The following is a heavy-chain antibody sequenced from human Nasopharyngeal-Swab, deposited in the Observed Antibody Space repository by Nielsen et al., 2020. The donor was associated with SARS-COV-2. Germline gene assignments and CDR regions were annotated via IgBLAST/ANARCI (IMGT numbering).Heavy chain of an antibody. D-gene: IGHD4-23*01. CDR1: GFTFSSYS. V-gene: IGHV3-33*08. J-gene: IGHJ4*02. CDR3: AAAPSGDYGGY. CDR2: IWYDGSNK. Sequence: GESLKISCAASGFTFSSYSMHWVRQAPGKGLEWVSVIWYDGSNKYYADSVKGRFTISRYNSKNTVYLQMNSLRAEDTAVYYCAAAPSGDYGGYWGQGTLVTVSS.